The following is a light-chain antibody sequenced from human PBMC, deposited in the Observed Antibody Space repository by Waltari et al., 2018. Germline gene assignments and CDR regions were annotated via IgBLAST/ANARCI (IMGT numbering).Light chain of an antibody. CDR3: QQYKSLPRT. Sequence: DIQMTQSPSSMSASVGDRVSITCHASQDISDYLSRYQQKPGKAPKLLIYDGSNLQTGVPSRFSGSGSGTYFTFTISSLQPEDIATYYCQQYKSLPRTFGQGTKVEIK. V-gene: IGKV1-33*01. J-gene: IGKJ1*01. CDR1: QDISDY. CDR2: DGS.